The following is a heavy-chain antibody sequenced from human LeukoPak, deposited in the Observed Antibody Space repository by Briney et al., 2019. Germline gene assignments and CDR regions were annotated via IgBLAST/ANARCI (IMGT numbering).Heavy chain of an antibody. CDR2: IKQDGSEK. J-gene: IGHJ4*02. V-gene: IGHV3-7*01. CDR3: ATNPTYYYDSSGYDY. D-gene: IGHD3-22*01. CDR1: GFTFSSYW. Sequence: GGSLRLSCAAFGFTFSSYWMSWVRQAPGKGLEWVANIKQDGSEKYYVDSVKGRFTISRDNAKNSLYLQMNSLRAEDTAVYYCATNPTYYYDSSGYDYWGQGTLVTVSS.